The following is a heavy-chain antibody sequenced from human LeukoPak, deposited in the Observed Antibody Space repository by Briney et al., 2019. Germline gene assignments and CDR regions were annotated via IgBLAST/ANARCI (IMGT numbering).Heavy chain of an antibody. D-gene: IGHD4-17*01. J-gene: IGHJ6*03. Sequence: ETLSLTCAVYGGSFSGYYWSWIRQPPGKGLEWVSSISSSSSYIYYADSVKGRFTISRDNAKNSLYLQMNSLRAEDTAVYYCARDRVPFYGDYRGIDYMDVWGKGTTVTVSS. V-gene: IGHV3-21*01. CDR3: ARDRVPFYGDYRGIDYMDV. CDR2: ISSSSSYI. CDR1: GGSFSGYY.